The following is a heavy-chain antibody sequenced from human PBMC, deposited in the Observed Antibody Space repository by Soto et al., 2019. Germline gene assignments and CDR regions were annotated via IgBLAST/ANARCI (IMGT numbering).Heavy chain of an antibody. J-gene: IGHJ6*02. Sequence: SETLSLTCTVSGGSISSGDYYRSWIRQPPGKGLEWIGYIYYSGSTYYNPSLKSRVTISVDTSKNQFSLKLSSVTAADTAVYYCARVTTVTKDYGMDVWGQGTTVTVSS. D-gene: IGHD4-17*01. CDR3: ARVTTVTKDYGMDV. CDR2: IYYSGST. CDR1: GGSISSGDYY. V-gene: IGHV4-30-4*01.